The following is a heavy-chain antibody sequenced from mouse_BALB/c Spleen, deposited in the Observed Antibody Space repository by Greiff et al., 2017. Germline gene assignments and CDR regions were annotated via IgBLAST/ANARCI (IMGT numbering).Heavy chain of an antibody. CDR2: IDPANGNT. V-gene: IGHV14-3*02. Sequence: VQLKESGAELVKPGASVKLSCTASGFNFKDTYMHWVKQRPEQGLEWIGRIDPANGNTKYDPKFQGKATITADTSSNTAYLQLSSLTSEDTAVYYCAEDDGFAYWGQGTLVTVSA. D-gene: IGHD2-12*01. CDR3: AEDDGFAY. J-gene: IGHJ3*01. CDR1: GFNFKDTY.